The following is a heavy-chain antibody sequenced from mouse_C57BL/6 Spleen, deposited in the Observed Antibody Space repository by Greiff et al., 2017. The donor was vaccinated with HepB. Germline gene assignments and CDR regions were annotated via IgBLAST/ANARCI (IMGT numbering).Heavy chain of an antibody. CDR2: ISSGGDYI. J-gene: IGHJ3*01. CDR1: GFTFSSYA. CDR3: TRALYYYGSSYDWFAY. V-gene: IGHV5-9-1*02. Sequence: EVQGVESGEGLVKPGGSLKLSCAASGFTFSSYAMSWVRQTPEKRLEWVAYISSGGDYIYYADTVKGRFTISRDNARNTLYLQMSSLKSEDTAMYYCTRALYYYGSSYDWFAYWGQGTLVTVSA. D-gene: IGHD1-1*01.